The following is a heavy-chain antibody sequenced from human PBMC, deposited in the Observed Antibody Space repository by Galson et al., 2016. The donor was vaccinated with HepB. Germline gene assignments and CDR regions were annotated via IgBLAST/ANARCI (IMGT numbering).Heavy chain of an antibody. J-gene: IGHJ6*02. Sequence: SLRLSCAASGFTFTSYVLSWVRQAPGKGLQWVSSISGTGDSTFYADSVKGRFTISRDKSKNTLYLQMNIHRAEDTAVYYCAKSIRGDGYDPLYYDSMDVWGQGTTVTVSS. CDR1: GFTFTSYV. CDR3: AKSIRGDGYDPLYYDSMDV. D-gene: IGHD5-12*01. V-gene: IGHV3-23*01. CDR2: ISGTGDST.